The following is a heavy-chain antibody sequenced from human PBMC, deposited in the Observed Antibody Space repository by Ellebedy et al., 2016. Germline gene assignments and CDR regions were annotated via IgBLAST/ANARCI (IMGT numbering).Heavy chain of an antibody. CDR3: ARDYPGGKAFDI. V-gene: IGHV1-46*01. CDR2: INPSGGST. D-gene: IGHD3-16*01. J-gene: IGHJ3*02. CDR1: GYTFTSYY. Sequence: ASVKVSCXASGYTFTSYYMHWVRQAPGQGLEWMGIINPSGGSTSYAQKFQGRVTMTRDTSTSTVYMELSSLRSEDTAVYYCARDYPGGKAFDIWGQGTMVTVSS.